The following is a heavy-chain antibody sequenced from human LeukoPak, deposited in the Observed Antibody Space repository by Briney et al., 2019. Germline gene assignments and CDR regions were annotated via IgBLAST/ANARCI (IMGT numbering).Heavy chain of an antibody. CDR1: GYSFTSSW. Sequence: GESLKISCQASGYSFTSSWIGWARQLPGKGLEWMAIINPGDSDTRYSPSFQGQVTISADKSISTVYLQWGSLKASDTAMYYCARQPGAGWFDPWGQGTLVTVSS. D-gene: IGHD3-10*01. CDR2: INPGDSDT. J-gene: IGHJ5*02. CDR3: ARQPGAGWFDP. V-gene: IGHV5-51*01.